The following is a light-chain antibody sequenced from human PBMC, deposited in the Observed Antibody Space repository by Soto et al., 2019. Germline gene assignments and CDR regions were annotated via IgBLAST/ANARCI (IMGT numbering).Light chain of an antibody. CDR1: QSIKNW. J-gene: IGKJ3*01. CDR3: QQYNSYSQFT. Sequence: DIQMTQSPSTLSASVGDRVTITCRASQSIKNWLAWYQQKLGEAPKLLIYKASTLESGVPSRFSGSGSGTEFTLTISCLQPDDVATYYCQQYNSYSQFTFGPGTKVDIK. V-gene: IGKV1-5*03. CDR2: KAS.